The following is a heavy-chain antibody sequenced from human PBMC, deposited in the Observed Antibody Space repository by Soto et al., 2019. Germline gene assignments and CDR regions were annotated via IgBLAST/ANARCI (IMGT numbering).Heavy chain of an antibody. D-gene: IGHD5-18*01. CDR1: GWSFSGYY. CDR3: ARGGYNYVHTYFDP. CDR2: INHSGST. Sequence: KSSESLSLTCAVYGWSFSGYYWNWIRQHPGKGLEWIGEINHSGSTNCNPSLKSRVTMSVDTSKNQFSLNLTSVTDADTAVYYCARGGYNYVHTYFDPWGQGNMVTVSS. V-gene: IGHV4-34*01. J-gene: IGHJ5*02.